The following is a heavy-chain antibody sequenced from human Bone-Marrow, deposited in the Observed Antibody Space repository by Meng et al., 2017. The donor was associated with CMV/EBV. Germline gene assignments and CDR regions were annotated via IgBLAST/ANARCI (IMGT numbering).Heavy chain of an antibody. D-gene: IGHD6-13*01. CDR3: ARLVWEQLAHGVDV. V-gene: IGHV4-39*01. CDR1: GGSITSSSYY. CDR2: IHHSGST. J-gene: IGHJ6*02. Sequence: GSLRLSCTVSGGSITSSSYYWGWIRQPPGKGLEWIGEIHHSGSTYYNPSLKSRVTISVDTSKNQFSLKLSSVTAADTAVYYCARLVWEQLAHGVDVWGQGTTVTVSS.